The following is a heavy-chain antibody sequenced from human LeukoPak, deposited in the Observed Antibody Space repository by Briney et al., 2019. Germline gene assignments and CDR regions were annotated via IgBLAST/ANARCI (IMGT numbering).Heavy chain of an antibody. CDR2: IYYSGST. CDR1: GGSISSSSYY. D-gene: IGHD2-2*01. V-gene: IGHV4-39*01. J-gene: IGHJ6*03. CDR3: AARGYIVVVPAAKGGGPDNYYYYMDV. Sequence: SETLSLTCTVSGGSISSSSYYWGWIRQPPGKGLEWIGNIYYSGSTYYNPSLKSRVTISVDTSKNQFSLKLSSVTAADTAVYYCAARGYIVVVPAAKGGGPDNYYYYMDVWGKGTTVTISS.